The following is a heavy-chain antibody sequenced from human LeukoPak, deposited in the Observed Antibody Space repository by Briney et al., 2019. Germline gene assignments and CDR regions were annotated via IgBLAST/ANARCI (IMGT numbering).Heavy chain of an antibody. V-gene: IGHV3-7*01. J-gene: IGHJ4*02. Sequence: GGSLRLSCAASGFTMSTYWMNWVRQAPGKGLEWVASIKQGGSEQHYVESVKGRFTISRDNVKNSLYLQMNSLRAEDTAVYYCASAGTSYGDQFFDYWGQGTLVTVSS. D-gene: IGHD4-17*01. CDR2: IKQGGSEQ. CDR3: ASAGTSYGDQFFDY. CDR1: GFTMSTYW.